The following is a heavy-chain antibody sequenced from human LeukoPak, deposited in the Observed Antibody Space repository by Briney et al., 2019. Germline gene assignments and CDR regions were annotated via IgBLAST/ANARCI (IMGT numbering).Heavy chain of an antibody. CDR2: ISAYNGNT. CDR1: GYTFNSYG. V-gene: IGHV1-18*01. D-gene: IGHD3-3*01. Sequence: GASVKVSCKASGYTFNSYGISWVRQAPGQGLEWMGWISAYNGNTNYAQKLQGRVTMTTDTSTSTAYMELRSLRSDDTAVYYCARDPGPILEWPIRGYYYYYYMDVWGKGTTVTVSS. CDR3: ARDPGPILEWPIRGYYYYYYMDV. J-gene: IGHJ6*03.